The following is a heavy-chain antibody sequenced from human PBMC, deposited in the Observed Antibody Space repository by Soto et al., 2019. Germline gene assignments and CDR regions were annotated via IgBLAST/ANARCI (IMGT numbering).Heavy chain of an antibody. Sequence: PGGSLRLSCAASGFTFSSYWMSWVRQAPGKGLEWVANIKQDGSEKYYVDSVKGRFTISRDNAKNSLYLQMNSLRAEDTAVYYCASRYCSGGSCHAFDYWGQGTLVTVSS. J-gene: IGHJ4*02. V-gene: IGHV3-7*01. D-gene: IGHD2-15*01. CDR3: ASRYCSGGSCHAFDY. CDR1: GFTFSSYW. CDR2: IKQDGSEK.